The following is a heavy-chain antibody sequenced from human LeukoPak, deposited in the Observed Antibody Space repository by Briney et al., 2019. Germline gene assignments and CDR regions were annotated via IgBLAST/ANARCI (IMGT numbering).Heavy chain of an antibody. CDR2: TSRDGGTI. CDR1: GFIFSSYS. J-gene: IGHJ4*02. Sequence: GGSLRLSCAASGFIFSSYSMNWVRQAPGKGLEWLSYTSRDGGTIYEADSVRGRFTISRDNARNSLFLQTSSLRVEDTATYYCAREDYYDSSAYPSRGFDYWGQGTLVTVSS. CDR3: AREDYYDSSAYPSRGFDY. V-gene: IGHV3-48*01. D-gene: IGHD3-22*01.